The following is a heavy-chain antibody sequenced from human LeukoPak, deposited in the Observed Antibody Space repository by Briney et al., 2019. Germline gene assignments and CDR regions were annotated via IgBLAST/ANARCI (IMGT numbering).Heavy chain of an antibody. V-gene: IGHV3-21*01. CDR3: VRDSGSSYGYYFLH. CDR2: ISSSSSHM. CDR1: GFTFSSHA. Sequence: PGGSLRLSCAATGFTFSSHAMSWVRQAPGKGLEWVSSISSSSSHMFYADSVKGRFSISRDNANNALYLQMNSLRAEDTAVYYCVRDSGSSYGYYFLHWGQGTLVTVSS. D-gene: IGHD1-26*01. J-gene: IGHJ1*01.